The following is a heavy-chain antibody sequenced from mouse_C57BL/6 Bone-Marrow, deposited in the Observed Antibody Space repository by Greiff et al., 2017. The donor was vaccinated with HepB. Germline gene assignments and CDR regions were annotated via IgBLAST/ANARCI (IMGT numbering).Heavy chain of an antibody. Sequence: VQLQQSGPELVKPGASVKISCKASGYAFSSSWMNWVKQRPGKGLEWIGRIYPGDGDTNYNGKFKGKATLTADKSSSTAYMQLSSLTSEDSAVYFCARHYYGSSKAMDYWGQGTSVTVSS. V-gene: IGHV1-82*01. D-gene: IGHD1-1*01. J-gene: IGHJ4*01. CDR2: IYPGDGDT. CDR1: GYAFSSSW. CDR3: ARHYYGSSKAMDY.